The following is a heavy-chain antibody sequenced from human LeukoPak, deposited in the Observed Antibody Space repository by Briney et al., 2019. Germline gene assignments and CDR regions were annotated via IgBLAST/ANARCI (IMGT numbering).Heavy chain of an antibody. CDR1: GASISSYY. CDR3: AGGSGISDF. CDR2: ASDSGART. V-gene: IGHV3-23*01. J-gene: IGHJ4*02. Sequence: ETLSLTCTVSGASISSYYWSWIRQPPGKGLEWISAASDSGARTHIADSVKGRFTISRDNSKNTLYLQMNSLRAEDTAVYYCAGGSGISDFWGQGTLVTVSS. D-gene: IGHD1-26*01.